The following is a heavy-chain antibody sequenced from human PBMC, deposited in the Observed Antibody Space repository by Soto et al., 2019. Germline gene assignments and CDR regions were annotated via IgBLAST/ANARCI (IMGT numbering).Heavy chain of an antibody. CDR3: ARVIEQWLVPAYYYYMDV. J-gene: IGHJ6*03. D-gene: IGHD6-19*01. Sequence: VKVSCKASGYTFTSYGISWVRQAPGQGLEWMGWISAYNGNTNYAQKLQGRVTMTTDTSTSTAYMELRSLRSDDTAVYYCARVIEQWLVPAYYYYMDVWGKGTTVTVSS. CDR1: GYTFTSYG. CDR2: ISAYNGNT. V-gene: IGHV1-18*01.